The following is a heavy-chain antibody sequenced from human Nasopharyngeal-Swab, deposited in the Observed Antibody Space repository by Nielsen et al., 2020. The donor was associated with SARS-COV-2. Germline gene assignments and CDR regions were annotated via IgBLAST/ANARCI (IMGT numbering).Heavy chain of an antibody. Sequence: IRQPPGKGLEWVSAICGSGGSTYYADSVKGRFTISRDNSKNTLYLQMNSLRAEDTAVYYCAKDRNDYIWGSYRLTFDYWGQGTLVTVSS. CDR2: ICGSGGST. J-gene: IGHJ4*02. CDR3: AKDRNDYIWGSYRLTFDY. D-gene: IGHD3-16*02. V-gene: IGHV3-23*01.